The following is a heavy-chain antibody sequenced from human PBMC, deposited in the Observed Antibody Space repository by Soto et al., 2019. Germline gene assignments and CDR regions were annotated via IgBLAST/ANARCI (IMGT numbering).Heavy chain of an antibody. CDR1: GGPFSGYY. Sequence: QVQQQQWGAGLLKPSETLSLTCAIYGGPFSGYYWNWIRQPPGKGLEGMGEINHGGYTNYNPSLKSRVTMSVDTSKNQFSLKLTSVTAADTAVYYCARDRQRGYCTGDSCYSYFDYWGQGTQVIVSS. CDR2: INHGGYT. J-gene: IGHJ4*02. CDR3: ARDRQRGYCTGDSCYSYFDY. D-gene: IGHD2-15*01. V-gene: IGHV4-34*01.